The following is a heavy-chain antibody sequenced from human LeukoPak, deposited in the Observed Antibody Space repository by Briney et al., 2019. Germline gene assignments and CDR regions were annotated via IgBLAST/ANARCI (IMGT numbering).Heavy chain of an antibody. Sequence: GGALRLSCAAPGFTFSSYYMSWVRQAPGKGREWVSVIYSGGSTYYADSVKGRFTISRDNSKSTLYLQMNSLRAEDTAVYYCARDRGCGDCYPPANDAFDIWGQGTMVTVSS. CDR3: ARDRGCGDCYPPANDAFDI. V-gene: IGHV3-66*01. D-gene: IGHD2-21*02. CDR2: IYSGGST. CDR1: GFTFSSYY. J-gene: IGHJ3*02.